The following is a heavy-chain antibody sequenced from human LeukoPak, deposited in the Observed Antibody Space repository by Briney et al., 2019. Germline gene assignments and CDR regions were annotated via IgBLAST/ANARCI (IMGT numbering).Heavy chain of an antibody. CDR1: GFTFSNYA. J-gene: IGHJ4*02. V-gene: IGHV3-23*01. CDR2: ISGSGGST. CDR3: AKGATGGSYYFDY. Sequence: GGSLRLSCAASGFTFSNYAMHWVRQAPGKGLEWVSGISGSGGSTYYADSLKGRFTISRDNSRNTLYLQMNSLRADDTAVYYCAKGATGGSYYFDYWGQGTLVTVSS. D-gene: IGHD1-26*01.